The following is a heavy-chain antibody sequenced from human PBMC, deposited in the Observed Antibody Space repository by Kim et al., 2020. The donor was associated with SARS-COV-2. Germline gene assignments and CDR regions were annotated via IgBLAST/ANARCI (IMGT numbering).Heavy chain of an antibody. V-gene: IGHV4-39*01. Sequence: PTPKSRVTISVDTSKNQFSLKLSSVTAADTAVYYCARMSTMVRGVTNWFDPWGQGTLVTVSS. D-gene: IGHD3-10*01. J-gene: IGHJ5*02. CDR3: ARMSTMVRGVTNWFDP.